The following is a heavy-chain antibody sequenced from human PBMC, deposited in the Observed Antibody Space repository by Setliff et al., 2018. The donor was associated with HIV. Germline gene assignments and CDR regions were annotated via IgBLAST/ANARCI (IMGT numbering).Heavy chain of an antibody. CDR2: IYFTGSS. V-gene: IGHV4-59*08. Sequence: SETLSLTCTVSGGSISTYYWSWIRQPPGKGLEWIGSIYFTGSSDNNPSLKSRVTLSVDTSKNQFSLGLSSVTAADTAMYYCARHVGISIGGTRGDFDCWGQGTLVTVSS. CDR3: ARHVGISIGGTRGDFDC. J-gene: IGHJ4*02. CDR1: GGSISTYY. D-gene: IGHD6-13*01.